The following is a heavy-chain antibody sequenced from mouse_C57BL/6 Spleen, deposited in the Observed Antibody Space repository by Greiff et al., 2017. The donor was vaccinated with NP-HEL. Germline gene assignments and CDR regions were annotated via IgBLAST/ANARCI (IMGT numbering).Heavy chain of an antibody. J-gene: IGHJ1*03. CDR3: ANYDYDKGYFDV. CDR1: GYSFTDYN. D-gene: IGHD2-4*01. V-gene: IGHV1-39*01. Sequence: SGYSFTDYNMNWVKQSNGKSLEWIGVINPNYGTTSYNQKFKGKATLTVDQSSSTAYMQLNSLTSEDSAVYYCANYDYDKGYFDVWGTGTTVTVSS. CDR2: INPNYGTT.